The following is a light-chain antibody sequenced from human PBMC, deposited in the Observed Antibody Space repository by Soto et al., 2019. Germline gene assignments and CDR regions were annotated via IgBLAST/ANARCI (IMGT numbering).Light chain of an antibody. CDR1: QSISSW. CDR2: DAS. V-gene: IGKV1-5*01. J-gene: IGKJ5*01. CDR3: QNYYSAPIT. Sequence: DIQMTQSPSTLSASVGDRVTITCRASQSISSWLAWYQQKPGKAPKLLIYDASSLESGVPSRFSGSGSGTEFTLTISSLQPEDVATYYCQNYYSAPITFGQGTRLEIK.